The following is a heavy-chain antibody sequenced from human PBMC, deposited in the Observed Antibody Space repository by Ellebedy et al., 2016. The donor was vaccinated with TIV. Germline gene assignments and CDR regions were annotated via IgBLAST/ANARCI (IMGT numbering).Heavy chain of an antibody. Sequence: SQTLSLTCAVSGGSISSGGYSWSWIRQPPGKGLEWLGYIYHSGSTYYNPSLKSRVTISVDRSKNQFSLKLSSVTAADTAVYYCARSSGYYYFPDYWGQGTLVTVSS. V-gene: IGHV4-30-2*01. CDR1: GGSISSGGYS. CDR3: ARSSGYYYFPDY. D-gene: IGHD3-22*01. J-gene: IGHJ4*02. CDR2: IYHSGST.